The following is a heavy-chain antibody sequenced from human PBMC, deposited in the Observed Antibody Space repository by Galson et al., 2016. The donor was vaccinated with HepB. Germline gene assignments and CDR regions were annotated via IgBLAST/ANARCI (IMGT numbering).Heavy chain of an antibody. Sequence: SLRLSCASSGFTISNDVMTWVRPAPGMGLEWVSGISTTVSTTYYADSVKGRFTISRDNSKNTLYLQMSGLRADDTAVYYCAKTPKKGENGGLLNDWGQGILVTVSS. CDR1: GFTISNDV. V-gene: IGHV3-23*01. D-gene: IGHD2-15*01. J-gene: IGHJ1*01. CDR3: AKTPKKGENGGLLND. CDR2: ISTTVSTT.